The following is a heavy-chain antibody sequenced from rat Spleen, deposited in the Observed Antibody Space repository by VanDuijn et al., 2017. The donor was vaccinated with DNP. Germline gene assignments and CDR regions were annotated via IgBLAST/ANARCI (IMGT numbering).Heavy chain of an antibody. CDR3: ASPEYYDGSYPFF. CDR1: GFTFSDYY. V-gene: IGHV5-22*01. D-gene: IGHD1-12*02. J-gene: IGHJ1*01. CDR2: ISYDGGIT. Sequence: EVQLVESGGGLVQPGRSLKLSCAASGFTFSDYYMAWVRQAPTKGLEWVAYISYDGGITYYGDSVKGRVTISRDNAKSTLYLQMNSLRSEDMATYYCASPEYYDGSYPFFWGPGTMVTVSS.